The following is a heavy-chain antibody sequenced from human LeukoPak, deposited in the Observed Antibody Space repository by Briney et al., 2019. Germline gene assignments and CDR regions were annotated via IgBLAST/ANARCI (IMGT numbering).Heavy chain of an antibody. CDR2: VYPGDSST. D-gene: IGHD3-10*01. CDR3: ARQPGSGTDYFDY. V-gene: IGHV5-51*01. J-gene: IGHJ4*02. CDR1: GYNLFSYW. Sequence: GESLKISCKGSGYNLFSYWIGWERQMPGKGLEWMGIVYPGDSSTRYSPSFQGQVTISADKSISTVYLQWTSLKASDTAMYFCARQPGSGTDYFDYWGQGTLVTVSS.